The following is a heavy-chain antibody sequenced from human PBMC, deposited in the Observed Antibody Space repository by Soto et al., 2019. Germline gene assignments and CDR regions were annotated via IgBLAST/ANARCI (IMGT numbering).Heavy chain of an antibody. Sequence: SETLSLNCTVSGGSIISSSYYWGWIRQPPGKGLEWIGSIYYSGSTYYNPSLKSRVTISVDTSKNQFSLKLSSVTAADTAVYYCARLRIPAAIRGWFDPWGQGTLVTVSS. J-gene: IGHJ5*02. CDR1: GGSIISSSYY. CDR3: ARLRIPAAIRGWFDP. V-gene: IGHV4-39*01. CDR2: IYYSGST. D-gene: IGHD2-2*02.